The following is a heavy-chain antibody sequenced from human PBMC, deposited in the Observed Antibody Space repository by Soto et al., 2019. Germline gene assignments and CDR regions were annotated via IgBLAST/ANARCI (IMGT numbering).Heavy chain of an antibody. CDR1: GFTFSSYS. V-gene: IGHV3-21*01. J-gene: IGHJ6*02. CDR2: ISSSSSYI. CDR3: ARVGYSSSWYHYYYYYGMDV. Sequence: GGSLRLSCAASGFTFSSYSMNWVRQAPGKGLEWVSSISSSSSYIYYADSVKGRFTISRDNAKNSLYLQMNSLRAEDTAVYYCARVGYSSSWYHYYYYYGMDVWDQGTTVTVSS. D-gene: IGHD6-13*01.